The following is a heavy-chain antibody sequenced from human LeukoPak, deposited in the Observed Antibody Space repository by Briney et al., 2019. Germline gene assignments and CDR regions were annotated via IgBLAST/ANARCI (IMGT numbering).Heavy chain of an antibody. V-gene: IGHV3-9*01. CDR1: GVTFADYA. CDR3: ARGKFSAYTGNPAARKTSYYMDV. Sequence: CLRLSCAASGVTFADYAMDWGRQGPGEGLGWGSGVSWNGGSIGYADSVKGRFTISRDTAQNSLYLQMNSLSAEDTAVYYCARGKFSAYTGNPAARKTSYYMDVWGKGTTVTVSS. J-gene: IGHJ6*03. D-gene: IGHD4-23*01. CDR2: VSWNGGSI.